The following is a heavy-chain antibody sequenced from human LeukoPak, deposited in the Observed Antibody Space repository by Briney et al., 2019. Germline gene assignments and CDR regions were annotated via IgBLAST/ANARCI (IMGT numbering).Heavy chain of an antibody. CDR3: ARVSASFKTTKMGYFDY. Sequence: GESLRLSCAASGFTFSNIWMNWIRQAPGKGLEWVSYISNSGSTIYYADSVKGRFTISRDNAKNSLYLQMNSLRAEDTAVYYCARVSASFKTTKMGYFDYWGQGTLVTVSS. J-gene: IGHJ4*02. CDR1: GFTFSNIW. D-gene: IGHD1/OR15-1a*01. V-gene: IGHV3-11*04. CDR2: ISNSGSTI.